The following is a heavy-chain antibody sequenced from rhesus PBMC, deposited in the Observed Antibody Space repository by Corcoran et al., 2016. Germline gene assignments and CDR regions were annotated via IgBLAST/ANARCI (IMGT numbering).Heavy chain of an antibody. CDR1: GGSISGDHD. J-gene: IGHJ5-2*02. V-gene: IGHV4-76*01. CDR3: ATLKLERRPSSLDV. D-gene: IGHD1-7*02. CDR2: INGGAGTT. Sequence: QVHLQESGPGLVKPSETLSLTCAVSGGSISGDHDWTWIRQPPGKGLEWIGYINGGAGTTHYSPSLRNRIKISKDTSKNQLSLNLNSVTAADTAVYYWATLKLERRPSSLDVWGRGVLVTVSS.